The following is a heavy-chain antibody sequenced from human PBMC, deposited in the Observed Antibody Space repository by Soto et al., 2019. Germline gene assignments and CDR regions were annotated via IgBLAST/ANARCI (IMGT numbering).Heavy chain of an antibody. CDR2: ISYDGSNK. D-gene: IGHD3-9*01. CDR1: GFTFSSYA. CDR3: ARAQPSDERYDILTGYGPLCDY. Sequence: QPGGSLRLSCAASGFTFSSYAMHWVRQAPGKGLEWVAVISYDGSNKYYADSVKGRFTISRDNSKNTLYLQMNSLRAEDTAVYYCARAQPSDERYDILTGYGPLCDYWGQGTLVTVSS. J-gene: IGHJ4*02. V-gene: IGHV3-30-3*01.